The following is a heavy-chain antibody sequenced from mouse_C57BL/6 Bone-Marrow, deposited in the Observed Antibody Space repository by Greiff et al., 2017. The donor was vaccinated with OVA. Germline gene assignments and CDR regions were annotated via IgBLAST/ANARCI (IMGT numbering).Heavy chain of an antibody. V-gene: IGHV1-81*01. CDR1: GYTFTSYG. CDR3: ARRGKWNYCDY. CDR2: IYPRSGNT. Sequence: QVQLQQSGAELARPGASVKLSCKASGYTFTSYGISWVKQRPGPGLAWIGEIYPRSGNTYYNEKFKGKATLTADKSSSPAYMELRSLTSEDSAVYFGARRGKWNYCDYWGQGTTLTVSS. J-gene: IGHJ2*01.